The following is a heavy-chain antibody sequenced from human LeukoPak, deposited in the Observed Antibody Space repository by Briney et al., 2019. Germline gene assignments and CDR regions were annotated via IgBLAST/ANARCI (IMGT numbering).Heavy chain of an antibody. CDR1: GGTFSNYA. D-gene: IGHD1-1*01. J-gene: IGHJ6*02. V-gene: IGHV1-69*04. CDR3: ARPAHDQDYHGMDV. CDR2: IIPILGLS. Sequence: GASVKVSCKASGGTFSNYAFSWVRQAPGQGLEWMGRIIPILGLSNYAQKFEGRVTITADKSTSTAYMELSSLRFEDTAVYYCARPAHDQDYHGMDVWGQGTTVTVSS.